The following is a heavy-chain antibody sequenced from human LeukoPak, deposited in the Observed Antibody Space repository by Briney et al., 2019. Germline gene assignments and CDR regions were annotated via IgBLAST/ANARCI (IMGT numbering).Heavy chain of an antibody. Sequence: GGALRLFRAASGFTGRSNSMGWGRQAPGEGVGGGSVIYSGGSTYYADSVKGRFTISRDNSKNTLYLQMNSLRAEDTAVYYCVSADSGYYYFYFDYWGQGTLVTVSS. J-gene: IGHJ4*02. V-gene: IGHV3-66*01. CDR1: GFTGRSNS. CDR2: IYSGGST. CDR3: VSADSGYYYFYFDY. D-gene: IGHD3-22*01.